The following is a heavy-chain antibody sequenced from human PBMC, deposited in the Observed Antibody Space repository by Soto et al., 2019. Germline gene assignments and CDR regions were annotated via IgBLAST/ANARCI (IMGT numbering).Heavy chain of an antibody. CDR1: GFTFSSYW. CDR2: IKQDGSEK. J-gene: IGHJ6*02. CDR3: ARMGGPADYGMDV. D-gene: IGHD2-15*01. Sequence: PGGSLRLSCAASGFTFSSYWMSWVRQAPGKGLEWVANIKQDGSEKYYVDSVKGRFTISRDNAKNSLYLQMNSLRAEDTAVYYCARMGGPADYGMDVWGQGTTVTVSS. V-gene: IGHV3-7*05.